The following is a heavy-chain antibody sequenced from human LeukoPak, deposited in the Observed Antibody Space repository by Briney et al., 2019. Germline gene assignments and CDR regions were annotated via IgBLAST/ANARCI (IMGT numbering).Heavy chain of an antibody. CDR2: ISAYNGNT. D-gene: IGHD6-13*01. CDR1: GYTFTSYG. Sequence: ASVKVSCKASGYTFTSYGISWVRQAPGQGLEWMGWISAYNGNTNYAQKLQGRVTMTTDTSTSTAYMELRSLRSDDTAVYYCARDRQIAAAGTISTGYWGQGTLVTVSS. J-gene: IGHJ4*02. V-gene: IGHV1-18*01. CDR3: ARDRQIAAAGTISTGY.